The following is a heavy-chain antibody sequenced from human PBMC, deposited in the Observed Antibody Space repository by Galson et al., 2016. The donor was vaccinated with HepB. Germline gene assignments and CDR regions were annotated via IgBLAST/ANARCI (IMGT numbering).Heavy chain of an antibody. CDR1: GFTFSSYS. CDR2: ITSDSSTI. J-gene: IGHJ4*02. CDR3: ARDRAWAFDY. V-gene: IGHV3-48*02. D-gene: IGHD7-27*01. Sequence: SLRLSCAASGFTFSSYSMNWVRQAPGKGLDWVSYITSDSSTIYYADSVKGRFTISRDNAKNSLYLKMNSLRDEDTAVDFCARDRAWAFDYWGQGTLVTVSS.